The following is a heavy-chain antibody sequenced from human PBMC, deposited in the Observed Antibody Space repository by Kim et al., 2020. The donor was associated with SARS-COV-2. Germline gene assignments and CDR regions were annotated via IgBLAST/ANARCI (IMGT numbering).Heavy chain of an antibody. CDR2: IYYSGST. Sequence: SETLSLTCTVSGGSISSSSYYWGWIRQPPGKGLEWIGSIYYSGSTYYNPSLKSRVTISVDTSKNQLSLKLSSVTAADTAVYYCARLVDDIVDIVVVPAAMRLNPWYFDLWGRGTLVTVSS. J-gene: IGHJ2*01. CDR3: ARLVDDIVDIVVVPAAMRLNPWYFDL. V-gene: IGHV4-39*01. D-gene: IGHD2-2*01. CDR1: GGSISSSSYY.